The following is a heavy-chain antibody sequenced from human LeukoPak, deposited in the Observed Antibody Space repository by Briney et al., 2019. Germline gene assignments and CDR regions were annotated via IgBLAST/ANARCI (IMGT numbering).Heavy chain of an antibody. Sequence: ASVKVPCKASGYTFTSYGISCVRQAPGQGLEWMGWISAYNGNTNYAQKLQGRVTMTTDTSTSTAYMELRSLRSDDTAVYYCARFVGATFQLDYWGQGTLVTVSS. D-gene: IGHD1-26*01. CDR1: GYTFTSYG. CDR2: ISAYNGNT. CDR3: ARFVGATFQLDY. V-gene: IGHV1-18*01. J-gene: IGHJ4*02.